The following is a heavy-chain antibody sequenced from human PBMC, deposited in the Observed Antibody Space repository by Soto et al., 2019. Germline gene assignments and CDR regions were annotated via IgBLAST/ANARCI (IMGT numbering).Heavy chain of an antibody. CDR1: GGSISSSNW. J-gene: IGHJ5*02. V-gene: IGHV4-4*02. CDR2: IYHSGST. Sequence: PSETLSLTCAVSGGSISSSNWWSWVRQPPGKGLEWIGEIYHSGSTNCNPSLKSRVIISVDKSKNQFSLKLSSVTAADTAVYYCVSTYNWFDPWGQGTLVTVSS. D-gene: IGHD3-16*01. CDR3: VSTYNWFDP.